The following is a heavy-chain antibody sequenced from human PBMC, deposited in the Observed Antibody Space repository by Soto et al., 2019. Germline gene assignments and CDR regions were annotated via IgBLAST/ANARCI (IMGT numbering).Heavy chain of an antibody. CDR1: GFPVSSSY. V-gene: IGHV3-53*05. D-gene: IGHD2-2*01. CDR3: VKGVYCSSTSCYAGKEYYYYGMDV. CDR2: SYSGGST. J-gene: IGHJ6*02. Sequence: GGSLRLSCAASGFPVSSSYMSWVRQAPGKGLEWVSASYSGGSTYYADSVKGRFTISRDNSKNTLYLQMSSLRAEDTAVYYCVKGVYCSSTSCYAGKEYYYYGMDVWGQGTTVTVSS.